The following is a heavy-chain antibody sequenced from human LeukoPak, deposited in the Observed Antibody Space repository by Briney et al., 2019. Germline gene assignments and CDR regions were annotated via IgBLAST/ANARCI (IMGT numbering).Heavy chain of an antibody. Sequence: GGSLRLSCAASGFTVSNYYISWVRQAPGKGRERVSVICSGGDTYYADSVKGRFTISRDNSKNTLYLQMNNLRAEDTAVYYCATSPVTGMIYFDYWGQGTLVTVSS. CDR2: ICSGGDT. CDR3: ATSPVTGMIYFDY. D-gene: IGHD6-19*01. V-gene: IGHV3-66*01. J-gene: IGHJ4*02. CDR1: GFTVSNYY.